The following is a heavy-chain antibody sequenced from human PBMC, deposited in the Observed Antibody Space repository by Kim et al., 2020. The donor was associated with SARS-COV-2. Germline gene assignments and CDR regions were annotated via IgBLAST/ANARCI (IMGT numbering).Heavy chain of an antibody. CDR2: TV. V-gene: IGHV3-48*02. D-gene: IGHD6-6*01. J-gene: IGHJ4*02. CDR3: ARDSSSSSSY. Sequence: TVYYADSVKGRFTISRDNAKNSLYLQMNSLRDEDTAVYYCARDSSSSSSYWGQGTLVTVSS.